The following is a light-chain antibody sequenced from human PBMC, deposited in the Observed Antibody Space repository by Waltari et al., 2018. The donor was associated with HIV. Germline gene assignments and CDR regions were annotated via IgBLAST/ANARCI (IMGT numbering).Light chain of an antibody. CDR1: SSNIASTT. CDR2: SNN. Sequence: QSVLTQPPSTSATPGQGVTISCSGRSSNIASTTVNWYQQLPGTAPKLLIYSNNQRPSGVPDRFSGSKSGTSASLAISGLQSEDEADYYCAAWDDSLNALLFGGGTKLTVL. V-gene: IGLV1-44*01. J-gene: IGLJ2*01. CDR3: AAWDDSLNALL.